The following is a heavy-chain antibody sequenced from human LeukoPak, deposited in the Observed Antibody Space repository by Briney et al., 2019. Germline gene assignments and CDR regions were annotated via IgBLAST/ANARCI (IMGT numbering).Heavy chain of an antibody. CDR1: GGSISTYY. CDR2: IYSSGST. Sequence: PSETLSLTCTVSGGSISTYYWSWIRQPAGKGLEWIGRIYSSGSTNYNPSLKSRVSMSVDTSKNQLSLKLSSVTAADTAVYYCARINYDYYFDYWGQGTLVTVSS. D-gene: IGHD5-12*01. V-gene: IGHV4-4*07. CDR3: ARINYDYYFDY. J-gene: IGHJ4*02.